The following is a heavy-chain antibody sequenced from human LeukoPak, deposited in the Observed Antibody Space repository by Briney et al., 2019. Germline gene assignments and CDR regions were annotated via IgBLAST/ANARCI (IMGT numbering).Heavy chain of an antibody. J-gene: IGHJ5*02. Sequence: PGGSLRLSCAASRFTFSTFSTYAMSWVRQAPGKGLEWVSAISGSGGSTYYADSVKGRFTISRDNSKNTLYLQMNSLRAEDTAVYYCAGPYLENWFDPWGQGTLVTVSS. CDR1: RFTFSTFSTYA. CDR3: AGPYLENWFDP. V-gene: IGHV3-23*01. CDR2: ISGSGGST. D-gene: IGHD3-3*01.